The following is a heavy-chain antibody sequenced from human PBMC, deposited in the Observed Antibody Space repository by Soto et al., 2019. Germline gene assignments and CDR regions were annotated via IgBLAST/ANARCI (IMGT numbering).Heavy chain of an antibody. CDR2: VSWNSGNI. V-gene: IGHV3-9*01. CDR1: GFNFNNYA. Sequence: EVQLVESGGGLVQPGRSLRLSCGASGFNFNNYAMHWVRQAPGKGLEWVSGVSWNSGNIDYVDSVKGRFTISRDNAKNSLHLQMRSLGAEDTALYYCAKSPGYASGLRYFDLWGRGTLVTVSP. CDR3: AKSPGYASGLRYFDL. D-gene: IGHD6-19*01. J-gene: IGHJ2*01.